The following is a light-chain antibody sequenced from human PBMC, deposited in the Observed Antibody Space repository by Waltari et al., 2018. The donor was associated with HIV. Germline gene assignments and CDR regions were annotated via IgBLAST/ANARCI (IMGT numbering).Light chain of an antibody. CDR2: GPS. J-gene: IGKJ1*01. V-gene: IGKV3-15*01. CDR3: QQYNKWPRT. CDR1: QNVITN. Sequence: EIVMTQSPATLSVSPGERVTLSCTASQNVITNLAWYQQKPGQAPRLLIYGPSTRATGIPPRFSGGGSGTEFTLTIGSLQSEDFTFYYCQQYNKWPRTFGQGTKVEVK.